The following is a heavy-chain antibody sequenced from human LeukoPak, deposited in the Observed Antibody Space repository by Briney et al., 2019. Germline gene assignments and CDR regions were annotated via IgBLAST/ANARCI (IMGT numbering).Heavy chain of an antibody. Sequence: GSLRLSCAASGFSLSSYAMSWVRQAPGKGLEWIGSIYYSGSTYYNPSLKSRVTISVDTSKNQFSLKLSSVTAADTAVYYCAIIKDGLQTFDYWGQGTLVTVSS. J-gene: IGHJ4*02. CDR2: IYYSGST. D-gene: IGHD5-24*01. V-gene: IGHV4-39*01. CDR1: GFSLSSYA. CDR3: AIIKDGLQTFDY.